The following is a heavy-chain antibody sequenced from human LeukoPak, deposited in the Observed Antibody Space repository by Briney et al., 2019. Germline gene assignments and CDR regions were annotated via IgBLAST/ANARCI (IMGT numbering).Heavy chain of an antibody. D-gene: IGHD3-16*02. J-gene: IGHJ4*02. CDR2: IGTAGDT. CDR1: GFTFSSYD. CDR3: AKEEDMITFGGVIGYIDY. V-gene: IGHV3-13*01. Sequence: GGSLRLSCAASGFTFSSYDMHWVRQATGKGLEWVSAIGTAGDTYYPGSVKGRFTISRDNSKNTLYLQMNSLRAEDTAVYYCAKEEDMITFGGVIGYIDYWGQGILVTVSS.